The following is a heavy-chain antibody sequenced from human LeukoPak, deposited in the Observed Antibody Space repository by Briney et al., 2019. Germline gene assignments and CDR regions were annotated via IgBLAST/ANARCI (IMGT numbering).Heavy chain of an antibody. CDR3: ARVLDGSNDC. V-gene: IGHV3-11*01. D-gene: IGHD3-10*01. Sequence: GGSLRLPCGASGFTFSDYYMSWIRQAPGKGLEWVSYISTTATTIYYADSVKGRFTISRDNAKNSLYLQMNSLRAEDTAVYYCARVLDGSNDCWGQGTLVTVSS. J-gene: IGHJ4*02. CDR1: GFTFSDYY. CDR2: ISTTATTI.